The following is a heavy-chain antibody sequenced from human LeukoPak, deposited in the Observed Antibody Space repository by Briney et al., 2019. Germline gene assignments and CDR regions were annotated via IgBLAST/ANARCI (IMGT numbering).Heavy chain of an antibody. D-gene: IGHD6-13*01. J-gene: IGHJ4*02. CDR3: ARDKGMDV. CDR2: IKQDGSEK. V-gene: IGHV3-7*01. Sequence: PGRSLRLSCAASGFTFSSYAMHWVRQAPGKGLEWVANIKQDGSEKYHVDSVKGRFSISRDNAKNSLYLQMNSLRAEDTAVYYCARDKGMDVWGQGTLVTVSS. CDR1: GFTFSSYA.